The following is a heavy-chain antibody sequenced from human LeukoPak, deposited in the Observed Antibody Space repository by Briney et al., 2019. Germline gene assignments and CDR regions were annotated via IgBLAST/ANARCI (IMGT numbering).Heavy chain of an antibody. J-gene: IGHJ4*01. V-gene: IGHV3-13*04. CDR3: VRQQTPHGNFDY. D-gene: IGHD1-26*01. CDR1: GFTFSNHA. Sequence: GGSLRLSCATSGFTFSNHAMHWVRQATGKGLEWVSAIGTAGDTFYPGSVKGRFTISRENAKNSLSLQMNSLRAEDTAVYYCVRQQTPHGNFDYWGQEPWSPSPQ. CDR2: IGTAGDT.